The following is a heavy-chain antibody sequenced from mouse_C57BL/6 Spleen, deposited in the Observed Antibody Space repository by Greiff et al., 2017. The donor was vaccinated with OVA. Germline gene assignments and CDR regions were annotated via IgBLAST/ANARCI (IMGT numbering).Heavy chain of an antibody. CDR3: ARSYYYGSSSYWYFDV. D-gene: IGHD1-1*01. Sequence: QVQLQQSGPELVKPGASVKLSCKASGYTFTSYDINWVKQRPGQGLEWIGLIYPRDGSTKYNEKFKGKATLTVDTSSSTAYMELHSLTSEDSAVYFCARSYYYGSSSYWYFDVWGTGTTVTVSS. CDR1: GYTFTSYD. V-gene: IGHV1-85*01. CDR2: IYPRDGST. J-gene: IGHJ1*03.